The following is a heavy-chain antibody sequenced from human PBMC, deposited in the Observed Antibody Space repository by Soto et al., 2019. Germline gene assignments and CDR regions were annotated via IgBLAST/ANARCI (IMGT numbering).Heavy chain of an antibody. J-gene: IGHJ5*02. CDR2: IYYSGST. Sequence: SETLSLTCAVYGGSFSGYYWSWIRQPPGKGLEWIGYIYYSGSTTYNPSFKSRLTISVDTSKNQFSLKLSSVAAADTAVYYCGRVSGLGRGLSSYNWFDPWGQGTLVTVPS. CDR1: GGSFSGYY. CDR3: GRVSGLGRGLSSYNWFDP. D-gene: IGHD3-3*01. V-gene: IGHV4-59*01.